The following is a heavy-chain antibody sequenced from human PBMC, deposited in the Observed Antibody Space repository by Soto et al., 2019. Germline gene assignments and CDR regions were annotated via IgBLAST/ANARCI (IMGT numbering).Heavy chain of an antibody. CDR2: VSHSGRP. Sequence: SSETLSLTCAVYGGSVSVYYWGWVRQPPGKGLEWLGEVSHSGRPKYNPSLKSRVIMSIDTSKNQFSLNLTSVTAADTAVYYCARDRKKTYFYNYGLDVWGQGTAVTVSS. J-gene: IGHJ6*02. CDR3: ARDRKKTYFYNYGLDV. V-gene: IGHV4-34*01. CDR1: GGSVSVYY.